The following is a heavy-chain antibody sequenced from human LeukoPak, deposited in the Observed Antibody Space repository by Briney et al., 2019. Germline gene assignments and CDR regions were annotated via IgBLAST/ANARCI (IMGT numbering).Heavy chain of an antibody. CDR2: INPNSGGT. D-gene: IGHD3-22*01. CDR1: GYTFTGYY. CDR3: AHRLRIVVFTYDAFDI. Sequence: AASVKVSCKASGYTFTGYYMHWVRQAPGQGLEWMGWINPNSGGTNYAQKFQGRVTMTRDTSKNQVVLTMTNMDPVDTATYYCAHRLRIVVFTYDAFDIWGQGTMVTVSS. J-gene: IGHJ3*02. V-gene: IGHV1-2*02.